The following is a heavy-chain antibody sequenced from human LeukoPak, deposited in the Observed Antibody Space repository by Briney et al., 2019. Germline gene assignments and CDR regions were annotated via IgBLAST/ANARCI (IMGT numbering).Heavy chain of an antibody. CDR3: ARGTIVARPSSPFDY. CDR1: GYTFTGYF. D-gene: IGHD6-6*01. V-gene: IGHV1-2*02. CDR2: INPNSGGT. Sequence: ASVKVSCKASGYTFTGYFMHWVRQAPGQGLEWMGWINPNSGGTNYAQKFHDRVTMTRDTSISTAYMELSRLRSDDTAVYYCARGTIVARPSSPFDYWGQGTLVTVSS. J-gene: IGHJ4*02.